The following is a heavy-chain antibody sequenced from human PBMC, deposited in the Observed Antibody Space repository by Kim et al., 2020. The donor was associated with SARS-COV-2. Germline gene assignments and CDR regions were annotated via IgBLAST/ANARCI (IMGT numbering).Heavy chain of an antibody. CDR3: AKDPKLYCGGDCPFDY. J-gene: IGHJ4*02. D-gene: IGHD2-21*02. V-gene: IGHV3-23*01. Sequence: SVKGRFTISRYNSKNTLYLQMNSLRAEDTAVYYCAKDPKLYCGGDCPFDYWGQGTLVTVSS.